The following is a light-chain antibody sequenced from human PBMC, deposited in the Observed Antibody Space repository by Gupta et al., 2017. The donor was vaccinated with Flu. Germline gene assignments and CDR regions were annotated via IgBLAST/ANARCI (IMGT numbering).Light chain of an antibody. CDR3: QYEDGSCT. CDR1: QSVGRNY. J-gene: IGKJ3*01. V-gene: IGKV3-20*01. Sequence: IVFTHSPGTLSLYPGESATLSCRASQSVGRNYLAWYQQNPGQAPRLLISGATSRANSSPDRFSGSGYVTDFTLTSSRRENEDFAVYYWQYEDGSCTFGHGTKVDMK. CDR2: GAT.